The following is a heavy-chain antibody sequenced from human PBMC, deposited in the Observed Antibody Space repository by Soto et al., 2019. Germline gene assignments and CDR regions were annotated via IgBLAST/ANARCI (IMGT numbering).Heavy chain of an antibody. CDR1: GFSVSSSY. V-gene: IGHV3-66*01. D-gene: IGHD2-21*02. Sequence: VQLVESGGGLVQPGGSLRLSCAASGFSVSSSYLYWVRQAPGKGLEWVSSIYLSGSTYYTDSVKGRFSISRDNSKNTLYLQMNSLGAEDTAIYYCVRGKVGTNPNWLDPWGQGRLVTVSS. CDR2: IYLSGST. J-gene: IGHJ5*02. CDR3: VRGKVGTNPNWLDP.